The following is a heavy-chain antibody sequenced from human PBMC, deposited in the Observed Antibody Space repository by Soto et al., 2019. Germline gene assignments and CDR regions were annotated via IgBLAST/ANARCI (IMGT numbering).Heavy chain of an antibody. Sequence: EASVKVSCKASGGTFSSYAISWVRQAPGQGLEWMGGIIPIFGTANYAQKFQGRVTITADKSTSTAYMELSRLRSDDTAAYYCARDPDTVSKVSEGGYYYGMDVWGQGTTVTVSS. V-gene: IGHV1-69*06. CDR3: ARDPDTVSKVSEGGYYYGMDV. D-gene: IGHD4-4*01. CDR1: GGTFSSYA. CDR2: IIPIFGTA. J-gene: IGHJ6*02.